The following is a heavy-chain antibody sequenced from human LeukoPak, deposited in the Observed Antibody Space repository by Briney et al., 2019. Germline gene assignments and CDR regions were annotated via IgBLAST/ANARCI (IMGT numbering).Heavy chain of an antibody. D-gene: IGHD3-16*01. V-gene: IGHV4-59*01. J-gene: IGHJ6*02. CDR3: ARVGGTNYYDYGMDV. CDR2: IYYSGST. CDR1: GVSISSYY. Sequence: PSETLSLTCTVSGVSISSYYWNWIRQPPGKGLEWIGYIYYSGSTNYNPSLKSRVTISVDTSKNEFSLKLSSVTAADTAVYYCARVGGTNYYDYGMDVWGQGTTVTVSS.